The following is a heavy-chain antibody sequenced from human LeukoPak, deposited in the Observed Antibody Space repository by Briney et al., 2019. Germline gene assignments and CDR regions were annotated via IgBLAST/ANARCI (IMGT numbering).Heavy chain of an antibody. CDR1: GFTFDDYA. CDR2: ISWNSGSI. D-gene: IGHD3-16*02. V-gene: IGHV3-9*03. CDR3: AKDSRYFDSFYMDV. Sequence: GGSLRLSCAASGFTFDDYAMHWVRQAPGKGLEWVSGISWNSGSIGYADSVKGRFTISRDNAKNSLYLQMNSLRAEDMALYYCAKDSRYFDSFYMDVWGKGTTVTVSS. J-gene: IGHJ6*03.